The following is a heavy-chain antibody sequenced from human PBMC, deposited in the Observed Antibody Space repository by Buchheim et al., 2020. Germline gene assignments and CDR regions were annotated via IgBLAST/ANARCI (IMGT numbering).Heavy chain of an antibody. CDR2: IYYSGST. CDR1: GGSIRSNY. Sequence: QVQLQESGPGLVKPSETLSLTCSVSGGSIRSNYWSWIRQPPGKGLEWIGYIYYSGSTNYNLSLKSRVTISVDTSKNQFSLQLRSMTAADTAVYYCARIVSAPLTVSGGFDHRGQG. J-gene: IGHJ4*02. V-gene: IGHV4-59*08. D-gene: IGHD6-19*01. CDR3: ARIVSAPLTVSGGFDH.